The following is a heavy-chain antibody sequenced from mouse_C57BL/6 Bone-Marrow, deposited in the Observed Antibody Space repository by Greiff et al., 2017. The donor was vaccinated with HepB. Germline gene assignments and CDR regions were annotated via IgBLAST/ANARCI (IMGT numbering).Heavy chain of an antibody. D-gene: IGHD1-1*01. CDR3: ARGGYYCSRFAY. V-gene: IGHV1-42*01. J-gene: IGHJ3*01. CDR1: GYSFTGYY. Sequence: VQLQQPGAELVKPGASVKLSCKASGYSFTGYYMNWVKQSPEKSLEWIGEINPSTGGTTYNQKFKAKATLTVDKSSSTAYMQLKSLTSEDSAVYYCARGGYYCSRFAYWGQGTLVTVSA. CDR2: INPSTGGT.